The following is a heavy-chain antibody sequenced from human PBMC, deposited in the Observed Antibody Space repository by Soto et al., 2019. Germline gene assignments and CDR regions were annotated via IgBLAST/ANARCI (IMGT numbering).Heavy chain of an antibody. V-gene: IGHV3-72*01. J-gene: IGHJ4*02. Sequence: GGSLRLSCAASGFTFSDHYIDWVRQAPGKGLEWIGRSRNKAKTYTTEYAASVKGRFTISRDDSKKSLYLQMNSLKTEDTAVYYCVILYCSDNNRYLLAYCGQGSLVP. CDR3: VILYCSDNNRYLLAY. D-gene: IGHD2-15*01. CDR2: SRNKAKTYTT. CDR1: GFTFSDHY.